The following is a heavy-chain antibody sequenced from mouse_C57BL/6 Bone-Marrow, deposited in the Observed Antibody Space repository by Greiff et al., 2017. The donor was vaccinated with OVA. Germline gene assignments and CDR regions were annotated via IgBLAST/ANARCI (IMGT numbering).Heavy chain of an antibody. CDR2: IDPENGDT. Sequence: VQLQQSGAELVRPGASVKLSCTASGFNIKDDYMHWVKQRPEQGLEWIGWIDPENGDTEYASKFQGKATITADTSSNTAYLQLSSLTSEDTAVYYCTVPGDFYFDYWGQGTTLTVSS. CDR1: GFNIKDDY. CDR3: TVPGDFYFDY. D-gene: IGHD3-3*01. J-gene: IGHJ2*01. V-gene: IGHV14-4*01.